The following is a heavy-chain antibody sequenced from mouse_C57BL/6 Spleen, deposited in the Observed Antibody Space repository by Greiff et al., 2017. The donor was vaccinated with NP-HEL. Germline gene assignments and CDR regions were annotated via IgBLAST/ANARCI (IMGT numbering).Heavy chain of an antibody. CDR3: ATLFTEGAY. Sequence: VQLQQSGPGLVAPSQSLSITCTVSGFSLTSYGVDWVRQSPGKGLEWLGVIWGVGSTNYNSALKSRLSISKDNSKSQVFLKMNSLQTDDTAMYYCATLFTEGAYWGQGTLVTVSA. V-gene: IGHV2-6*01. D-gene: IGHD6-5*01. CDR2: IWGVGST. CDR1: GFSLTSYG. J-gene: IGHJ3*01.